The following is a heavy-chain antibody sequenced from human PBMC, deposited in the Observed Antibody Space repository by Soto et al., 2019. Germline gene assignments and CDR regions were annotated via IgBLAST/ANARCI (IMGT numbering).Heavy chain of an antibody. CDR1: CAAIDSHY. J-gene: IGHJ4*02. Sequence: SETLSLTCTVSCAAIDSHYWSWIRRPPGKGVVWIGQVFYSGSTNYHPSLKHRVTTSIDTSTKQFSLKLPSVSDEDTAVYYCARSFMVPVDYFDSWGQGPFVTVSS. CDR2: VFYSGST. V-gene: IGHV4-59*11. CDR3: ARSFMVPVDYFDS. D-gene: IGHD3-10*01.